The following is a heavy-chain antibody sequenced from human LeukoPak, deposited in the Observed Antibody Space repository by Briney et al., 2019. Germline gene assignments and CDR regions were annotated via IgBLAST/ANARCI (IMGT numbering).Heavy chain of an antibody. CDR1: GFTFSGSA. CDR3: SRPGDCSGGSCYWYFDL. D-gene: IGHD2-15*01. V-gene: IGHV3-73*01. Sequence: PGGSLRLSCAASGFTFSGSAMHWVRQASGKGLEWVGRIRSKANSYATTYAASVKGRFTISRDDSENTAYLQMNSLKTEDTAVYYCSRPGDCSGGSCYWYFDLWGRGTLVTVSS. CDR2: IRSKANSYAT. J-gene: IGHJ2*01.